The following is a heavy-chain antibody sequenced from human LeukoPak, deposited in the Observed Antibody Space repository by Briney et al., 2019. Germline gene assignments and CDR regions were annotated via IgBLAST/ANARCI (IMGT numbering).Heavy chain of an antibody. CDR2: INSDGSST. D-gene: IGHD3-10*01. V-gene: IGHV3-74*01. Sequence: GGFLRLSCAASGFSFSSYWMHWVRQVPGKGLVWVSRINSDGSSTIYADSVKGRFTISRDNAKNTLYLQMNSLRAEDTAVYYCARGRGSGSSDYWGQGTLVTVSS. J-gene: IGHJ4*02. CDR1: GFSFSSYW. CDR3: ARGRGSGSSDY.